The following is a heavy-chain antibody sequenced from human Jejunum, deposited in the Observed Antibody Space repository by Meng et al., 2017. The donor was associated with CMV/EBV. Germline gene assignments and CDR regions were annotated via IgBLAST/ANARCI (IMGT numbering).Heavy chain of an antibody. CDR3: ARDHSNYKDYYYYGMDV. J-gene: IGHJ6*02. CDR1: SLRISY. V-gene: IGHV4-59*01. D-gene: IGHD4-11*01. Sequence: SLRISYWSWIRQPPGKGLEWIGYIYYSGSTNYNPSLKSRVTISVDTSKNQFSLKLSSVTAADTAVYYCARDHSNYKDYYYYGMDVWGQGTTVTVSS. CDR2: IYYSGST.